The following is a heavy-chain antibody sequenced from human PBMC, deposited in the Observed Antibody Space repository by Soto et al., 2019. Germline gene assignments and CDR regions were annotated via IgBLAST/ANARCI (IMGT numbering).Heavy chain of an antibody. V-gene: IGHV1-3*01. CDR1: GYTFTSYA. J-gene: IGHJ4*02. CDR2: INAGNGNT. D-gene: IGHD3-22*01. Sequence: ASVKVSCKASGYTFTSYAMHWVRQAPGQRLEWMGWINAGNGNTKYSQKFQGRVTITKDTSASTVYMELSSLRSEDTAVYFCTRGYYDSSGYYPKFDYWGQGTLVTVSS. CDR3: TRGYYDSSGYYPKFDY.